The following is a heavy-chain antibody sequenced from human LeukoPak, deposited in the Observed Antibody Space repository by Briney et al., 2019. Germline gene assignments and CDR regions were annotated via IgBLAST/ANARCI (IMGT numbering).Heavy chain of an antibody. Sequence: GGSLRLSCAASGFTFSSYWMHWVRQAPGKGLVWVSRINSDGSSTSYADSVKGRFTISRDNAKNTLYLQMNSLRAEDTAVYYCARVGRLRFLEWSQYYFDYWGQRTLVTVSS. CDR1: GFTFSSYW. J-gene: IGHJ4*02. CDR2: INSDGSST. V-gene: IGHV3-74*01. D-gene: IGHD3-3*01. CDR3: ARVGRLRFLEWSQYYFDY.